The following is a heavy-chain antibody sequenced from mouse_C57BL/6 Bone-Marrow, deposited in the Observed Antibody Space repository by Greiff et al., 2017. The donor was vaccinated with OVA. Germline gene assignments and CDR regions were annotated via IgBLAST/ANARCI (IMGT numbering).Heavy chain of an antibody. V-gene: IGHV5-6*01. CDR1: GFTFSSYG. D-gene: IGHD1-1*01. Sequence: EVKLVESGGDLVKPGGSLKLSCAASGFTFSSYGMSWVRQTPDKRLEWVATISSGGSYTYYPDSVKGRFTISRDNVKNTLYLQMSSLKSEDTAMYYCARSYYYGSPWFAYWGQGTLVTVSA. J-gene: IGHJ3*01. CDR3: ARSYYYGSPWFAY. CDR2: ISSGGSYT.